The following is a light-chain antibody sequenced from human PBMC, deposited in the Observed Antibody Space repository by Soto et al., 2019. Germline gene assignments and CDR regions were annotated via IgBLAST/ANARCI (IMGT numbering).Light chain of an antibody. CDR1: QGISNS. V-gene: IGKV1-27*01. J-gene: IGKJ3*01. CDR3: QNSNSAPLT. CDR2: AAS. Sequence: DIKMTQSPSSLSASVGDTVTITCRASQGISNSLAWFQQKPGRVPQFLIYAASTLQPGVPPRFSGSGSGTDCPLTLSSLPTEDVANYSCQNSNSAPLTFGPGNRVDIK.